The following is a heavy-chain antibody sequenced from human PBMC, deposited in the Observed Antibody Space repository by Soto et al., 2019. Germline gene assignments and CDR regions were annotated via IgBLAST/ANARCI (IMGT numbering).Heavy chain of an antibody. CDR2: IYYSGST. Sequence: SETLSLTCTVSGGSISSGGYYRSWIRQHPGKGLEWIGYIYYSGSTYYNPSLKSRVTISVDTSKNQFSLKLSSVTAADTAVYYCARGAEYSSSWYGSLDYWGQGXLVTVYS. D-gene: IGHD6-13*01. J-gene: IGHJ4*02. CDR3: ARGAEYSSSWYGSLDY. CDR1: GGSISSGGYY. V-gene: IGHV4-31*03.